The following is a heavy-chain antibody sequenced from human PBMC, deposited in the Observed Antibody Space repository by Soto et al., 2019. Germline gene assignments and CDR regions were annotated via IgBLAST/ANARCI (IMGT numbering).Heavy chain of an antibody. CDR1: GGTFSSYA. Sequence: QVQLVQSGAEVKKPGSSVKVSCKASGGTFSSYAISWVRQAPGQGLEWMGGIIPIFGTANYAQKFQGRVSSTADEPTSTAYMEMSSLRSEDTAVYYCARGGGYSYGASFDYWGQGTLVTVSS. D-gene: IGHD5-18*01. CDR2: IIPIFGTA. V-gene: IGHV1-69*12. CDR3: ARGGGYSYGASFDY. J-gene: IGHJ4*02.